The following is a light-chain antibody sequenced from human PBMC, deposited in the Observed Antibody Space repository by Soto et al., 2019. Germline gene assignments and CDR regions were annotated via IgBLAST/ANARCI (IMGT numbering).Light chain of an antibody. CDR1: QSISRN. V-gene: IGKV1-39*01. CDR2: AAS. CDR3: QQSYTTASIT. Sequence: DIQMTQSPSSLSASVGDRVTITCRASQSISRNLNWYQHKPGKAPKLLIYAASSLQNGVPSRFSGGGSGTEFTLSISSLQPEDFGTYYCQQSYTTASITGGQGTRLEIK. J-gene: IGKJ5*01.